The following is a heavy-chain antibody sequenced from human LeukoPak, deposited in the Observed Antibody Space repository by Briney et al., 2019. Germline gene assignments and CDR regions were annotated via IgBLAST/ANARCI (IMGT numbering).Heavy chain of an antibody. D-gene: IGHD3-3*01. CDR2: IYHSGST. Sequence: PSETLSLTCTVSGGSISSGGYYWSWIRQPPGKGLEWIGYIYHSGSTYYNPSLKSRVTISVDRSKNQFSLKLSSVTAADTAVYYCAREKKTEWTTGAFDMWGQGTMVIVSS. V-gene: IGHV4-30-2*01. CDR3: AREKKTEWTTGAFDM. CDR1: GGSISSGGYY. J-gene: IGHJ3*02.